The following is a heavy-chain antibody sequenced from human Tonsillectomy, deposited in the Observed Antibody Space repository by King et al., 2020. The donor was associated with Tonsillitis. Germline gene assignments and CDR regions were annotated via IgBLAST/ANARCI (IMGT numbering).Heavy chain of an antibody. Sequence: VQLVESGGGVVQPGGALRLSCAASGFTFSRYAMHWVRQAPGKGLEWVAVISYYGSNKYYADSVKGRFTISRDNSKNTLYLQKNRLRAEDTAVYYCASNIYGDYHCMDVWGQGTTVTVSS. V-gene: IGHV3-30-3*01. CDR2: ISYYGSNK. J-gene: IGHJ6*02. D-gene: IGHD4-17*01. CDR1: GFTFSRYA. CDR3: ASNIYGDYHCMDV.